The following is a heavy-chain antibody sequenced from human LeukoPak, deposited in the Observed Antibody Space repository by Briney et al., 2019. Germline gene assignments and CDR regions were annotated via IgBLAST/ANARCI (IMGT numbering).Heavy chain of an antibody. Sequence: PGGSLRLSCAASGFTLSSYGMHWVRQAPGKGLEWVTFIRSDGSSKYYADSVKGRFTIFRDNSKNTLYLQMNSLRAEDTAVYYCAKDHSSSSEGWGQGTLVTVSS. CDR1: GFTLSSYG. D-gene: IGHD6-6*01. CDR2: IRSDGSSK. CDR3: AKDHSSSSEG. J-gene: IGHJ4*02. V-gene: IGHV3-30*02.